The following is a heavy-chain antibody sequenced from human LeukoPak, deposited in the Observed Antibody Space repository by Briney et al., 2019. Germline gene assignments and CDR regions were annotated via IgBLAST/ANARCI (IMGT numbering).Heavy chain of an antibody. Sequence: SETLSLTCAVSGVPFSGYFWSWIRQSSGKGREWIGDIHNSGTTNYNPSLNSRVTISDDTSKNQFYLNLSSVTAADTAVYYCARRYYYNLGSFPFDFWGQGTLVTVSS. J-gene: IGHJ4*02. D-gene: IGHD3-10*01. CDR1: GVPFSGYF. V-gene: IGHV4-34*01. CDR2: IHNSGTT. CDR3: ARRYYYNLGSFPFDF.